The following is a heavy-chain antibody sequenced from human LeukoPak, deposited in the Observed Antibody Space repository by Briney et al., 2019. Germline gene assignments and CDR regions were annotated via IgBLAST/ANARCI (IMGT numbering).Heavy chain of an antibody. CDR2: ISGSGGST. V-gene: IGHV3-23*01. Sequence: GGSLRLSCAASGFTFSSYAMSWVRQAPGKGLEWVSAISGSGGSTYYADSVKGRFTVSRDNSKNTLYLQMNSLRAEDTAVYYCARLSSFAFDIWGQGTMVTVSS. CDR1: GFTFSSYA. D-gene: IGHD3-16*02. CDR3: ARLSSFAFDI. J-gene: IGHJ3*02.